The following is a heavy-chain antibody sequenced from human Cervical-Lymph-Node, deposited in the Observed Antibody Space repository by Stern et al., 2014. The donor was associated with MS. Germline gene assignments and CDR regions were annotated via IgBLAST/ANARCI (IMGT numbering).Heavy chain of an antibody. J-gene: IGHJ4*02. CDR1: GFTVSRDY. D-gene: IGHD1-1*01. CDR2: ITNDGST. V-gene: IGHV3-53*01. Sequence: VQLVESGGGVIQPGGSLRLSCTASGFTVSRDYMTWVRQAPGKGLGWVSLITNDGSTFYTDAVKGRFTISRDDSKNTVDLHMTSLRAEDTAMYYCARDTSSPERSDWWGQGTLVTVSS. CDR3: ARDTSSPERSDW.